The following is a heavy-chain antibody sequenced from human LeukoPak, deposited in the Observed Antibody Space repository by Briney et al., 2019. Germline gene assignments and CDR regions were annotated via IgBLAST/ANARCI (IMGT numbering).Heavy chain of an antibody. V-gene: IGHV3-11*04. CDR2: ISNSGRTI. D-gene: IGHD6-6*01. CDR1: GFTFSEHY. J-gene: IGHJ6*03. Sequence: TGGSLRLSCVASGFTFSEHYMTWIRQAPGKGLEWVSYISNSGRTIYYADSVKGRFTIPRGNAENSLYLQMNSLRVEDTAVYYCARVIATRPHYHYYMDVWGKGTTVTVSS. CDR3: ARVIATRPHYHYYMDV.